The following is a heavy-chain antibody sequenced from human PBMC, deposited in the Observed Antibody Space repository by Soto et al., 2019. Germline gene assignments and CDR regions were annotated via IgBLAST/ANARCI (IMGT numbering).Heavy chain of an antibody. CDR1: GGSISSSSYY. CDR2: IYYSGST. D-gene: IGHD3-3*01. J-gene: IGHJ5*02. Sequence: SETLSLTCTVSGGSISSSSYYWGWIRQPPGKGLEWIGSIYYSGSTYYNPSLKSRVTISVDTSKNQFSLKLSSVTAADTAVYYCARHSTRFLEWLLSSDNWFEPWGQGTLVTVSS. V-gene: IGHV4-39*01. CDR3: ARHSTRFLEWLLSSDNWFEP.